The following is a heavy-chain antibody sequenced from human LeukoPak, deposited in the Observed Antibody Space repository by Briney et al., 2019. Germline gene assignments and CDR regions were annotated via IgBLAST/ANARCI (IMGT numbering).Heavy chain of an antibody. J-gene: IGHJ4*02. CDR3: ARDYKTYFYDSSGYYYDYF. CDR1: GFTFSDYY. Sequence: GSLRLSCAASGFTFSDYYMSWIRQAPGKGLEWVSYISSRGSIIHYADSVKGRFTISRDNAKNSLYLQMNSLRAEDTAVYYCARDYKTYFYDSSGYYYDYFWGQGTLVTVSS. CDR2: ISSRGSII. D-gene: IGHD3-22*01. V-gene: IGHV3-11*01.